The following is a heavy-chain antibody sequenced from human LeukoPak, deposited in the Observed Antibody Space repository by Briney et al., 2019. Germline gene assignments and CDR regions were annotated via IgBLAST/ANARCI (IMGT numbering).Heavy chain of an antibody. CDR3: ATDQRYALDY. J-gene: IGHJ4*02. CDR1: GFSFTDYP. CDR2: IRTTAEGAKYA. Sequence: GGSLRLSCATSGFSFTDYPMNWVRQAPGKGLEWISNIRTTAEGAKYAYYADSVKGRVAISRDDGKNTLYLHMNSLRDDDTAVYYCATDQRYALDYWGQGILVTVSS. D-gene: IGHD3-9*01. V-gene: IGHV3-48*02.